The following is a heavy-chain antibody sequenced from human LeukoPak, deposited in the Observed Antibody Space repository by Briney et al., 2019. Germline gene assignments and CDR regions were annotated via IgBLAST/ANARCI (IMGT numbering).Heavy chain of an antibody. D-gene: IGHD3-16*01. CDR3: ARTSHESVLYWSDP. CDR1: GYTFTTYG. Sequence: GASVKVSCEASGYTFTTYGIGWVRQAPGQGRECMGWISGYNGNTNYAQKFQGRVTMTTDTSTSTAYMELRSLRSDDTAVYYCARTSHESVLYWSDPWGQGTLVNVSS. CDR2: ISGYNGNT. J-gene: IGHJ5*02. V-gene: IGHV1-18*01.